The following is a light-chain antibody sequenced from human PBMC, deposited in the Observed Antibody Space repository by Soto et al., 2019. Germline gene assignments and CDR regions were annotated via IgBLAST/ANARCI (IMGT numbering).Light chain of an antibody. V-gene: IGKV3-15*01. CDR3: QQYNNWPLS. CDR2: GAS. Sequence: EIVLPQSPGTLSLSPGESSTLSCRASQSVSSTSLAWYQQKPGQAHRLFIYGASTRATGIPARFSGSGSGTEFTLTISSLQSEDFAIYYCQQYNNWPLSFGQGNKVDIK. J-gene: IGKJ1*01. CDR1: QSVSST.